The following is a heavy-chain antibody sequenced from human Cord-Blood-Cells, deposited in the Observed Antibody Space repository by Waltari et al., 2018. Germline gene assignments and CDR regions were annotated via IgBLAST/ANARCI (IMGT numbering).Heavy chain of an antibody. CDR2: IYSGGST. Sequence: EVQLVESGGGLIQPGGSLRSSCAASGFTVSSNYMSWVRQASGKGLEWVSVIYSGGSTYYADSVKGRFTISRDNSKNTLYLQMNSLRAEDTAVYYCARDGPGYCSSTSCYAFDIWGQGTMVTVSS. CDR1: GFTVSSNY. D-gene: IGHD2-2*01. J-gene: IGHJ3*02. V-gene: IGHV3-53*01. CDR3: ARDGPGYCSSTSCYAFDI.